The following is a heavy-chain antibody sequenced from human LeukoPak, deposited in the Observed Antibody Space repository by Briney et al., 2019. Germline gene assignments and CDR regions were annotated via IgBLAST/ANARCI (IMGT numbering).Heavy chain of an antibody. CDR3: AKDRIVVSYYFDY. Sequence: GGSLRLSCAASGFTFSSYAMSWVRQAPGKGLEWVSAISGSGGSTYYADSVKGRFTVSRDNSKNTLYLQMNSLRAEDTAVYYCAKDRIVVSYYFDYWGQGTLVTVSS. D-gene: IGHD3-22*01. J-gene: IGHJ4*02. V-gene: IGHV3-23*01. CDR1: GFTFSSYA. CDR2: ISGSGGST.